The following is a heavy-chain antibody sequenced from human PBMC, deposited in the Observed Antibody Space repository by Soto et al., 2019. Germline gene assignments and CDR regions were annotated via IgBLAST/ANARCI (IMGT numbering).Heavy chain of an antibody. J-gene: IGHJ3*02. Sequence: GASVKVSCKTSGYTFTSYAMHWVRQAPGQRLEWMGWINAGNGNTKYSQKFQGRVTITRDTSASTAYMELSSLRSEDTALYYCAIRREQWLVRGAFDIWGQGTMVTVSS. D-gene: IGHD6-19*01. CDR2: INAGNGNT. CDR1: GYTFTSYA. CDR3: AIRREQWLVRGAFDI. V-gene: IGHV1-3*01.